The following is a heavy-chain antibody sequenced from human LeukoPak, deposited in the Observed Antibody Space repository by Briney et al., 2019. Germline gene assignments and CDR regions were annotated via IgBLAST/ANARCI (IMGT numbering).Heavy chain of an antibody. V-gene: IGHV1-69*06. Sequence: SVKVSCKASGGTFSSYAISWVRQAPGQGLEWMGGIIPIFGTANYAQKFQGRVTITADKSTTTAYLELSSLRSEDTAVYYCARGDSVPLGGGNLLRVLYFNDWGQGTLVAVSS. CDR2: IIPIFGTA. D-gene: IGHD4-23*01. J-gene: IGHJ1*01. CDR1: GGTFSSYA. CDR3: ARGDSVPLGGGNLLRVLYFND.